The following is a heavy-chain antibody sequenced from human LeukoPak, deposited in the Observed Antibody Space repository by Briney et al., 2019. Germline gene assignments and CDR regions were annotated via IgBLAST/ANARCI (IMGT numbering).Heavy chain of an antibody. V-gene: IGHV3-33*08. CDR3: ARDRGRVVMRPTPSYYFDY. Sequence: GGSLRLSCAASGFSFSHYSMTWARQAPGKGLEWVAVIWYDGSNKYYADSVKGRFTISRDNSKNTLYLQMNSLRAEDTAVYYCARDRGRVVMRPTPSYYFDYWGQGTLVTVSS. J-gene: IGHJ4*02. CDR1: GFSFSHYS. CDR2: IWYDGSNK. D-gene: IGHD3-3*01.